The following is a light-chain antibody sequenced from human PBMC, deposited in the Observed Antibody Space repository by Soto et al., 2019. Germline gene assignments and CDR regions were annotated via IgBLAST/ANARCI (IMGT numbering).Light chain of an antibody. CDR1: QSISTR. V-gene: IGKV1-5*03. J-gene: IGKJ4*02. CDR2: KAS. Sequence: DIQMTQSPSTLSASVGDRVTITCRASQSISTRLASYQQKPGKAPNLLMYKASSLESGVPARFSGSGSGTEFTLTISSLQPDDFGNNYCQQYSSYPLTFGGGNKVEIK. CDR3: QQYSSYPLT.